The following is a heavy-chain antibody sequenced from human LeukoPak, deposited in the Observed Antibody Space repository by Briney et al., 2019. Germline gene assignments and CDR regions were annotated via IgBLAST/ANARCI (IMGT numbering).Heavy chain of an antibody. D-gene: IGHD2-2*01. CDR1: GGSISSGSYF. CDR3: ARDCSSTISCI. V-gene: IGHV4-61*02. J-gene: IGHJ3*02. Sequence: PSETLSLTFTVSGGSISSGSYFWTWIRQPAGKGLEWIGRIYTSGSTNYNPSLKSRVTISVDTSKNQFSLKLSSVTAADTAVYYCARDCSSTISCIWGQGTMVTVSS. CDR2: IYTSGST.